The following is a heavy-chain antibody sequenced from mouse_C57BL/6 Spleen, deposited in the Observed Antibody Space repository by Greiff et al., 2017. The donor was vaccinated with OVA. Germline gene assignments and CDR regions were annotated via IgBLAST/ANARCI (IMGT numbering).Heavy chain of an antibody. CDR1: GYTFTSYW. CDR3: ARARLGSSRVAY. J-gene: IGHJ3*01. CDR2: IDPSDSET. V-gene: IGHV1-52*01. D-gene: IGHD1-1*01. Sequence: QVQLQQPGAELVRPGSSVKLSCKASGYTFTSYWLHWVKQRPIQGLEWIGNIDPSDSETHYNQKFKDKATLTVDKSSSTAYMQLSSLTSEDSAVYYCARARLGSSRVAYWGQGTLVTVSA.